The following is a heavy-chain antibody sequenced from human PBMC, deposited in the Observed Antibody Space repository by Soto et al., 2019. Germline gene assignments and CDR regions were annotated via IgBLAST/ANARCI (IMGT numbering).Heavy chain of an antibody. CDR2: IWYDGSNK. CDR3: ARDSHVGSGWQLTADY. CDR1: GFTFSSYG. D-gene: IGHD6-19*01. V-gene: IGHV3-33*01. Sequence: LRLSCAASGFTFSSYGMHWVRQAPGKGPEWVAVIWYDGSNKYYAESVKGRFTISRDNSKNTLYLQMNSLRVEDTAVYYCARDSHVGSGWQLTADYWGQGTLVTVSS. J-gene: IGHJ4*02.